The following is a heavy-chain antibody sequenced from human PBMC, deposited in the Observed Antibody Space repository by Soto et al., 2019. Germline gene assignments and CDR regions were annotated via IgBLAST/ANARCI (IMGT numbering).Heavy chain of an antibody. V-gene: IGHV1-69*13. Sequence: SVKVSCKASGGTFSSYAISWVRQAPGQGLEWMGGIIPIFGTANYAQKFQGRVTITADESTSTAYMELSSLRSEDTALYYCANTLIAARNIDTFDIWGQGTMVTVSS. CDR1: GGTFSSYA. CDR3: ANTLIAARNIDTFDI. D-gene: IGHD6-6*01. J-gene: IGHJ3*02. CDR2: IIPIFGTA.